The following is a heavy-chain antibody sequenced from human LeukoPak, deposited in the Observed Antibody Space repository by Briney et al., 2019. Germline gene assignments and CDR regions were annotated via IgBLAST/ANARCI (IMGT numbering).Heavy chain of an antibody. CDR3: ARGGSGWYQDV. CDR2: VNHSGST. D-gene: IGHD6-19*01. V-gene: IGHV4-34*01. Sequence: PSETLSLTCAVYGGSFSGYYWSWIRQPPGKGLEWIGEVNHSGSTNYNPSLKSRVTISVDKSKNQLSLNLGSVTAADTAVYYCARGGSGWYQDVWGQGTMVTVSS. J-gene: IGHJ3*01. CDR1: GGSFSGYY.